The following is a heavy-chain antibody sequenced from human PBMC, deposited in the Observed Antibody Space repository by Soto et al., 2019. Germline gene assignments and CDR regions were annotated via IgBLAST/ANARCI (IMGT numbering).Heavy chain of an antibody. CDR3: GSVRPSGYVLS. CDR1: GGSLSSYY. Sequence: SETLSLTCTVSGGSLSSYYWAWIRQSPGKGLEWIGYVYFSGNANYNPSLKSRVTISIDTSKNQFSLRLASVTAADTAFYYCGSVRPSGYVLSWGQGTLVTVSS. V-gene: IGHV4-59*01. D-gene: IGHD6-25*01. J-gene: IGHJ5*02. CDR2: VYFSGNA.